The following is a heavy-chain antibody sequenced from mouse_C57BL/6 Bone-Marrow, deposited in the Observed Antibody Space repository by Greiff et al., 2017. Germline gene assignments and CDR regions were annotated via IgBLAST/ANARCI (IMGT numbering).Heavy chain of an antibody. Sequence: VQLQQPGAELVMPGASVKLSCKASGYTFTSYWMHWVKQRPGQGLEWIGEIAPSDSYTNYNQKFKGKSTLTVDKSSSTAYMQLSSLTSEDSAVYYCARCPYDGYYVYWYFDVWGTGTTVTVSS. CDR3: ARCPYDGYYVYWYFDV. D-gene: IGHD2-3*01. J-gene: IGHJ1*03. CDR2: IAPSDSYT. CDR1: GYTFTSYW. V-gene: IGHV1-69*01.